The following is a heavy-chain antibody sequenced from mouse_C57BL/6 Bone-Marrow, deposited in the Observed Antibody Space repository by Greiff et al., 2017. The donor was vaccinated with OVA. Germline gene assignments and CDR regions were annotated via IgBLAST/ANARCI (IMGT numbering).Heavy chain of an antibody. CDR1: GYTFTSYT. V-gene: IGHV1-4*01. Sequence: QVPLQQSGAELARPGASVKMSCKASGYTFTSYTIHWVKQRPGQGLEWIGYIATTNDYTYYNQKFKGKATLTADKSSSTAYMQLSSLTSEASAVYYWTRGYYFDYWGQGTTLTVSS. CDR2: IATTNDYT. J-gene: IGHJ2*01. CDR3: TRGYYFDY.